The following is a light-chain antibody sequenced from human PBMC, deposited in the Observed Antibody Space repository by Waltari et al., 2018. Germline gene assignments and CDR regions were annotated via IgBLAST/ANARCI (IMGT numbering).Light chain of an antibody. CDR2: WTT. V-gene: IGKV4-1*01. J-gene: IGKJ3*01. CDR3: QQYYDHPFT. CDR1: QSVLYSSKQKTY. Sequence: DIVMTQSQDSLAVSLGERDTINCKSSQSVLYSSKQKTYLVWYQQKPGQPPRLLIYWTTTRESGVPDRFSGSGSGADFTLTISSLQAEDVAVYYCQQYYDHPFTFGPGTRVYVK.